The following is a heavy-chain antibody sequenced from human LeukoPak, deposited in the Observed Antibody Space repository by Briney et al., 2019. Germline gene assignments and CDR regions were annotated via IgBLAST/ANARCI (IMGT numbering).Heavy chain of an antibody. D-gene: IGHD2-2*01. CDR2: ISAYNGNT. J-gene: IGHJ2*01. CDR3: ARDRYCSSTSCSTGYFDL. Sequence: GASVKVSCKASGYTFTSYGISWVRQAPGQGLEWMGWISAYNGNTNYARKLQGRVTMTADTSTSTAYMELRSLRSVDTAVYYCARDRYCSSTSCSTGYFDLWGRGTLVTVSS. V-gene: IGHV1-18*01. CDR1: GYTFTSYG.